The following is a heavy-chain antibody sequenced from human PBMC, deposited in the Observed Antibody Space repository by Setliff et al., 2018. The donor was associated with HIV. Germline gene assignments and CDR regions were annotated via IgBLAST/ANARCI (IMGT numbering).Heavy chain of an antibody. CDR2: ISNYNGNT. CDR3: ARASGGNSVENGFDI. CDR1: GYSFSKYG. Sequence: GASVKVSCKASGYSFSKYGISWVRQAPGQGLEWMGWISNYNGNTNYAQKFHGRVTMTTDTSTRTAYMEMRGLTYDDTAVYYCARASGGNSVENGFDIWGQGTMVTVSS. V-gene: IGHV1-18*01. D-gene: IGHD1-26*01. J-gene: IGHJ3*02.